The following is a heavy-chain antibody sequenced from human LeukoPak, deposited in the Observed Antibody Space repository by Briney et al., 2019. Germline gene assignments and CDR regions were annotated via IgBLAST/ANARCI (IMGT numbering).Heavy chain of an antibody. J-gene: IGHJ4*02. CDR2: IKQDGSER. CDR3: ATGAGCGY. V-gene: IGHV3-7*03. Sequence: GGSLRLSCAASGFTFSSYWMTWVRQAPGKGLEWVANIKQDGSERNYVDSVKGRLTISRDNAKNSLYQQMNTLRDEDTAVYYCATGAGCGYWGQGTLVTVSS. D-gene: IGHD6-19*01. CDR1: GFTFSSYW.